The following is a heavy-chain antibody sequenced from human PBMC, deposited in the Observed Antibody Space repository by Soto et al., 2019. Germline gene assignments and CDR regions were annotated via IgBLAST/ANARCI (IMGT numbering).Heavy chain of an antibody. CDR3: AKDPVSDVPDHLSHFDY. V-gene: IGHV3-30*18. Sequence: GGSLRLSCAASGFIFRNYGMHWVRQAPGKGLEWVAVISYDGGNIYYADSVKGRFTISRDNSKNTLYLQMNSLRGEDTAVYYCAKDPVSDVPDHLSHFDYWGQGTLVTVSS. CDR2: ISYDGGNI. J-gene: IGHJ4*02. CDR1: GFIFRNYG.